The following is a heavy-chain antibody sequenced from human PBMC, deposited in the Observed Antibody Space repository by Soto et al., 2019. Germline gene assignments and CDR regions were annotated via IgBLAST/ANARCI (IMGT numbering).Heavy chain of an antibody. CDR3: TRDQIRDGNRKFGS. Sequence: EVKLVESGGGLVKPGGSLRLSCAASGFTFSSNSLNWVRQSPGKGLEWVSSISSTGTSIYYADSVKGRFTISRDNAKNSLYLEMNSLRADDTAVYYCTRDQIRDGNRKFGSWGQGTLVTVSS. CDR2: ISSTGTSI. D-gene: IGHD4-17*01. V-gene: IGHV3-21*02. J-gene: IGHJ4*02. CDR1: GFTFSSNS.